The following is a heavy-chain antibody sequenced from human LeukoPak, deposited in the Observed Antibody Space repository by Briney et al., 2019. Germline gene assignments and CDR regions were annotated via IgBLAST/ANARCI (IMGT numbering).Heavy chain of an antibody. CDR2: ISYDGSNK. D-gene: IGHD6-13*01. J-gene: IGHJ5*02. CDR1: GFTFSSYA. CDR3: ARDPRYSSSWYGGWFDP. Sequence: PGGSLRLSCAASGFTFSSYAMHWVRQAPGKGLEWVAVISYDGSNKYYADSVKGRFTISRDNSKNTLYLQMNSLRAEDTAVYYCARDPRYSSSWYGGWFDPWGQGTLVTVSS. V-gene: IGHV3-30-3*01.